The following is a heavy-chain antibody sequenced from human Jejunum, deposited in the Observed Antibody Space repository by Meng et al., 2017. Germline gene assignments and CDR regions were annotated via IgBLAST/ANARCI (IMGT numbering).Heavy chain of an antibody. D-gene: IGHD3-10*01. J-gene: IGHJ6*02. CDR3: ARDLRGLRGGITGAAGTDV. CDR1: GFIFSNYG. CDR2: IRYDGSNT. Sequence: GESLKISRAASGFIFSNYGMIWVRQAPGKGLEWVALIRYDGSNTYYEDSVKGRFTTSRDNSKNTLYLQMNSLRAEDTAVYYCARDLRGLRGGITGAAGTDVWGQGTTVTVSS. V-gene: IGHV3-30*02.